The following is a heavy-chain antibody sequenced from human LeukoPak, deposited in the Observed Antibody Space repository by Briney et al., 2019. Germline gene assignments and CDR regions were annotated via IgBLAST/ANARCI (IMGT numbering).Heavy chain of an antibody. V-gene: IGHV4-4*07. J-gene: IGHJ5*02. CDR3: ARDFQAEPSSWFNNWFDP. CDR2: IYTSGST. D-gene: IGHD6-13*01. Sequence: MTSETLSLTCTVSGGSIGSYYWSWIRQPAGKGLEWIGRIYTSGSTNYNPSLKSRVTMSVDTSKNQFSLKLSSVTAADTAVYYCARDFQAEPSSWFNNWFDPWGQGTLVTVSS. CDR1: GGSIGSYY.